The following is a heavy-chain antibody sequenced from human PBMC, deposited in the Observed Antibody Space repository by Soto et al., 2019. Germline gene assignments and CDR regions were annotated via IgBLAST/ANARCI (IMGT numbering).Heavy chain of an antibody. Sequence: ASVKVSCKASGYTFTSYGISWVRQAPGQGLEWMGWISAYNGNTNYAQKLQGRVTMTTDTSTSTAYMELRSLRSDDTAVYYCARVCSSSPNNWFDPWGQGTLVTVSS. V-gene: IGHV1-18*01. J-gene: IGHJ5*02. D-gene: IGHD6-13*01. CDR1: GYTFTSYG. CDR3: ARVCSSSPNNWFDP. CDR2: ISAYNGNT.